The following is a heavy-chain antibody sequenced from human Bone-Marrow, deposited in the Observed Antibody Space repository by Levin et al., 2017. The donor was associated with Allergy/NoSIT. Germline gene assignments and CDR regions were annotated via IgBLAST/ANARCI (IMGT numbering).Heavy chain of an antibody. V-gene: IGHV1-18*01. CDR1: GYTFNLYG. J-gene: IGHJ4*02. Sequence: PGESLKISCKASGYTFNLYGISWVRQAPGQGLEWMGWISSYNGKTDYGQKLQGRVTMTTDTSTNTVYMELKSLRSDDTAVYYCARVDYYDSSGYLSIWGQGTLVTVSS. CDR2: ISSYNGKT. D-gene: IGHD3-22*01. CDR3: ARVDYYDSSGYLSI.